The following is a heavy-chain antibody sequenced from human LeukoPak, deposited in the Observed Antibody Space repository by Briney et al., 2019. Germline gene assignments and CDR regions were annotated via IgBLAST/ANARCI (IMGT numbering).Heavy chain of an antibody. D-gene: IGHD3-22*01. J-gene: IGHJ6*03. CDR1: GGSFSGYN. CDR3: ARGRVTMIVVVNYYYYYMDV. CDR2: INHSGST. Sequence: PSETLSLTCAVYGGSFSGYNWTWIRQSPGKGLEWIGEINHSGSTNYNPSLKSRVTISVDTSKNQFSLKLSSVTAADTAVYYCARGRVTMIVVVNYYYYYMDVWGKGTTVTVSS. V-gene: IGHV4-34*01.